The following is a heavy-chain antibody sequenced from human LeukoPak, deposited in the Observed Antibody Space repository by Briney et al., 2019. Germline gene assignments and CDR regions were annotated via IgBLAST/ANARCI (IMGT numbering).Heavy chain of an antibody. CDR3: AKGGGRPLDDAFDV. V-gene: IGHV3-23*01. CDR2: ILNNGVNT. Sequence: GESLRLSCAASGFNFGTYAMTWVRQAPGMGLEWVSTILNNGVNTYHADSVKGRFTISRDNSRNTLHLQMNSLRAEDTAIYYCAKGGGRPLDDAFDVWGQGTMVTVSS. J-gene: IGHJ3*01. CDR1: GFNFGTYA.